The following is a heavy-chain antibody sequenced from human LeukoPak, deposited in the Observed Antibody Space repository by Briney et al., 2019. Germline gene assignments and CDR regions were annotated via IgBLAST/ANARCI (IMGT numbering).Heavy chain of an antibody. Sequence: ASMKVSCKASGYTFTSYDINWVRQATGQGLEWMGWMKPNSGNTGYAQKFQGRVTMTRNTSISTAYMELSSLRSEDTAMYYCARPRFGELLWPSGDYGMDVWGQGTTVTVSS. CDR1: GYTFTSYD. J-gene: IGHJ6*02. CDR3: ARPRFGELLWPSGDYGMDV. CDR2: MKPNSGNT. V-gene: IGHV1-8*01. D-gene: IGHD3-10*01.